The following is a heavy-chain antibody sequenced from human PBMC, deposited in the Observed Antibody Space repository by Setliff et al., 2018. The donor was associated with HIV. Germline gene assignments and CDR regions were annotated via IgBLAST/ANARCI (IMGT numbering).Heavy chain of an antibody. CDR3: ARGQHSSTWGALFDY. CDR2: IYYSGST. CDR1: GGSISSRSPYY. J-gene: IGHJ4*02. D-gene: IGHD6-13*01. Sequence: SETLSLTCSVSGGSISSRSPYYWGWVRQHPGKGLEWIGHIYYSGSTYYNPSLKSRVTISVDTSKNQFPLKLSSVTAADTAVYYCARGQHSSTWGALFDYWGQGTLVTVSS. V-gene: IGHV4-39*06.